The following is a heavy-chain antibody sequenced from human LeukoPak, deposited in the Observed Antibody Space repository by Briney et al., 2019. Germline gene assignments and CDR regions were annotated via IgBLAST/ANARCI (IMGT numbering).Heavy chain of an antibody. CDR1: GGSISSYY. CDR2: IYYSGST. D-gene: IGHD6-19*01. Sequence: SETLSLTCTVSGGSISSYYWSWIRQPPGKGLEWIGYIYYSGSTNYNPSLTSRVTISVDTSKNQFSLKLSSVTAADTAVYYCARGRVAGTLDYWGQGTLVTVSS. V-gene: IGHV4-59*01. J-gene: IGHJ4*02. CDR3: ARGRVAGTLDY.